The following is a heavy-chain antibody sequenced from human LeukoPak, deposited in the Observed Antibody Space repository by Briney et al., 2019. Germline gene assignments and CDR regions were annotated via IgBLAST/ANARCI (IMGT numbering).Heavy chain of an antibody. CDR2: INGSGGNT. Sequence: GGSLRLSCAASGFTFSSYAMSWVRQAPGKGLEWVSDINGSGGNTYYADSVKGRFTISRDNSKNTLYLQMNSLRAEDTAVYYCEKNWEGGFDYWGQGTLVTVSS. J-gene: IGHJ4*02. CDR3: EKNWEGGFDY. CDR1: GFTFSSYA. D-gene: IGHD1-26*01. V-gene: IGHV3-23*01.